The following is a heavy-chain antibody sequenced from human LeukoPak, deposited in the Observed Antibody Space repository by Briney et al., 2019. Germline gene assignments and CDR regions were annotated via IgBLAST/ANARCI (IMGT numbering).Heavy chain of an antibody. Sequence: ASVKVSCKASGYTFTSYYMHWVRQAPGQGLEWMGIINPSGGSTSYAQKFQGRVTMTRDTSTSTVYMELSSLRPEDTVVYYCASSTCDVGYWYFDLWGRGTLVTVSS. V-gene: IGHV1-46*01. J-gene: IGHJ2*01. D-gene: IGHD1-26*01. CDR1: GYTFTSYY. CDR2: INPSGGST. CDR3: ASSTCDVGYWYFDL.